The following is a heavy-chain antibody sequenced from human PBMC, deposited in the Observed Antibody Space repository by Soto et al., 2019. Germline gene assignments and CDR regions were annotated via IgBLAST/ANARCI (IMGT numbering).Heavy chain of an antibody. V-gene: IGHV4-39*01. J-gene: IGHJ6*03. CDR2: ISYSGST. CDR3: AKSYVTAVVVVPASKDYMDV. D-gene: IGHD2-2*01. Sequence: QLQLQESGPGLVKPSETLSLTCTVSGGSISSSSSSWGWIRQPPGKGLEWLGIISYSGSTYYSPSLKSRVPISVDASKNLFSLKLSSVTAADTAVYYCAKSYVTAVVVVPASKDYMDVWGKGTTVTVSS. CDR1: GGSISSSSSS.